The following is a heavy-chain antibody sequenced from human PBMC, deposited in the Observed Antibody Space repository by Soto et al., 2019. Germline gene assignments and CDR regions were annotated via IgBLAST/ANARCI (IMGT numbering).Heavy chain of an antibody. V-gene: IGHV1-69*13. D-gene: IGHD2-21*02. J-gene: IGHJ3*02. CDR2: IIPIFGTA. CDR3: VVTATPDDAFDI. CDR1: GGTFSSYA. Sequence: SVKVSCKASGGTFSSYAISWVRQAPGQGLEWMGGIIPIFGTANYAQKFQGRVTITADESTSTAYMELSSLRSEDTAVYYCVVTATPDDAFDIWGQGTMVTVSS.